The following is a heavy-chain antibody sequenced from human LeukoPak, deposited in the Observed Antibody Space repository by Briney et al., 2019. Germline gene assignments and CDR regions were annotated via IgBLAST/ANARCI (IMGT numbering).Heavy chain of an antibody. V-gene: IGHV5-51*01. CDR2: IYPGDSDT. J-gene: IGHJ3*02. Sequence: RESLKISCQGLGYRFDNYWVAWVRQRPGKGLEWMGIIYPGDSDTAYSPSFQGRVTISADTSIMTVYLQWTSLKASDTAMYYCARHVSVDPDSPTTTGKRSAGFEIWGQGTMVIVSS. CDR3: ARHVSVDPDSPTTTGKRSAGFEI. D-gene: IGHD1-1*01. CDR1: GYRFDNYW.